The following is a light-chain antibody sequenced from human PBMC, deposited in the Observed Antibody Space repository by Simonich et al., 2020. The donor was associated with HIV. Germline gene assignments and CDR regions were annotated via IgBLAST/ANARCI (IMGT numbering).Light chain of an antibody. Sequence: DIVMTQSPDSLAVSLGERATINCKSSQSVLYSSNNKDHLAWYQQKPGQPPKLLIYWASTRDSGVPDRFSGSGSGTDFTLTISSLQAEDAAVYYCQQYYSTPLTFGGGTKVEI. CDR2: WAS. CDR3: QQYYSTPLT. V-gene: IGKV4-1*01. CDR1: QSVLYSSNNKDH. J-gene: IGKJ4*01.